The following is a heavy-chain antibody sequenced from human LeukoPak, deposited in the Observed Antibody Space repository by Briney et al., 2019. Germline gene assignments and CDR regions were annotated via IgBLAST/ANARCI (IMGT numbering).Heavy chain of an antibody. Sequence: PGGSLRLSCAASGFTFSSNWMSWVRQAPGKGLEWVANIRQDGSNKYYMDSVKGRFTISRDNAKNSLSLQMNSLRAEDTAVYYCARDRDCGDGGCYPHFDYWGQGVQVTVSS. V-gene: IGHV3-7*01. CDR1: GFTFSSNW. CDR2: IRQDGSNK. J-gene: IGHJ4*02. D-gene: IGHD2-15*01. CDR3: ARDRDCGDGGCYPHFDY.